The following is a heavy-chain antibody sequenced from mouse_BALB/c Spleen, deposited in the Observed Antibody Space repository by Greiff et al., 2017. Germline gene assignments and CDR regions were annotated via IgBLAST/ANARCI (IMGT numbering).Heavy chain of an antibody. CDR3: ARSRYDRDPFAY. Sequence: EVMLVESGGGLVQPGGSRKLSCAASGFTFSSFGMHWVRQAPEKGLEWVAYISSGSSTIYYADTVKGRFTISRDNPKNTLFLQMTSLRSEDTAMYYCARSRYDRDPFAYWGQGTLVTVSA. CDR1: GFTFSSFG. V-gene: IGHV5-17*02. CDR2: ISSGSSTI. D-gene: IGHD2-14*01. J-gene: IGHJ3*01.